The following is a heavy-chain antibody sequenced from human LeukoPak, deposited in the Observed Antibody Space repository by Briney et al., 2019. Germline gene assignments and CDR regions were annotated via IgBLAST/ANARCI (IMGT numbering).Heavy chain of an antibody. CDR2: IYYSGST. D-gene: IGHD4-11*01. V-gene: IGHV4-59*12. Sequence: SETLSLTCTVSGGSIVNYYWSWIRQPPGKGLEWIGYIYYSGSTNYNPSLKSRGTISVDTSNNQFSLRLTSVTAADTAVYYCAREWFTTVTSSYNDYWGQGTLDTVSS. J-gene: IGHJ4*02. CDR3: AREWFTTVTSSYNDY. CDR1: GGSIVNYY.